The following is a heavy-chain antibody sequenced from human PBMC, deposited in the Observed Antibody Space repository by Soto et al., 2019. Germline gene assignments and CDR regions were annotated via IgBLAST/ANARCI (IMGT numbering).Heavy chain of an antibody. V-gene: IGHV4-38-2*02. CDR1: GYSISSGYY. Sequence: SETLSLTCAVSGYSISSGYYWGWIRQPPGKGLEWIGSIYHSGSTYYNPSLKSRVTISVDTSKNQFSLKLSSVTAADTAVYYCERDHTGINVVVQAEGAFALWGQGTMVTVSS. CDR2: IYHSGST. J-gene: IGHJ3*01. CDR3: ERDHTGINVVVQAEGAFAL. D-gene: IGHD2-2*01.